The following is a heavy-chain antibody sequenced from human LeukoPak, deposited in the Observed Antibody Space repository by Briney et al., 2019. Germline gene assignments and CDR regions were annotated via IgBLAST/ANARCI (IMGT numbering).Heavy chain of an antibody. V-gene: IGHV1-18*01. CDR2: ISAYNGNT. CDR3: AREFHDSWSRPLYAFDI. CDR1: GYTFTSYG. Sequence: ASVKVSCKASGYTFTSYGISWVRQAPGQGLEWMGWISAYNGNTNYAQKLQGRVTMTTDTSTSTAYMELRSLRSDDTAVYYCAREFHDSWSRPLYAFDIWGQGTMVTVSS. D-gene: IGHD6-13*01. J-gene: IGHJ3*02.